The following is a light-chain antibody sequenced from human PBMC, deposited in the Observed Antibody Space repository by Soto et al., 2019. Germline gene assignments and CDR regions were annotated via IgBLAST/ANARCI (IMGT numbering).Light chain of an antibody. CDR3: SSYTSSSVV. CDR1: SRDDGGYNY. J-gene: IGLJ2*01. V-gene: IGLV2-14*01. Sequence: QSVLTQPAYVSGSHGQSITISCTGTSRDDGGYNYVSWYQQHPGKAPKLMIYDVSNRPSGVSNRFSGSKSGNTASLTISGLQAEDEADYYCSSYTSSSVVFGGGTQLTVL. CDR2: DVS.